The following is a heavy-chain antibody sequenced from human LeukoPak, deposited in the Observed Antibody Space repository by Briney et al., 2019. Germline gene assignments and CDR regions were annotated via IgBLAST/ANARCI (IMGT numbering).Heavy chain of an antibody. CDR3: ARTMVIRGKPPRDD. Sequence: SETLSLTCAVYGGSLSGYYWSWIPQPPGKGLEWIGEINHSGSTNYNPSLKSRVTISVDTSRNQFSLNVSSATAADTAGYYCARTMVIRGKPPRDDWGQGTLVTVSS. CDR2: INHSGST. D-gene: IGHD2-21*01. V-gene: IGHV4-34*01. J-gene: IGHJ4*02. CDR1: GGSLSGYY.